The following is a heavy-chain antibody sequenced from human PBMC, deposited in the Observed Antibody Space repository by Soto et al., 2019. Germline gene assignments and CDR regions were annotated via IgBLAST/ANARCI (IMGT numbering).Heavy chain of an antibody. CDR3: VRTSKLEY. CDR1: GGSLNYYF. CDR2: INPNGDT. Sequence: QVQLQQWGAGLLRPSETLSLTCAVYGGSLNYYFWSWIRQPPGKGLEWIGEINPNGDTKYNPSLKSRVSMSIDTSANQFSLQLSSVTAADTAVYYCVRTSKLEYWGQGTLVTVSS. J-gene: IGHJ4*02. V-gene: IGHV4-34*01.